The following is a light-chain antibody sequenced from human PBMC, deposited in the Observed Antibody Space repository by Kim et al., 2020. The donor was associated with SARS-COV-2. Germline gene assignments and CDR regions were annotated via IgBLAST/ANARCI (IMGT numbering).Light chain of an antibody. J-gene: IGLJ2*01. V-gene: IGLV1-44*01. Sequence: GQRVTIPFSGGSSNIGSNAVNWYQHLPGTAPKLLIYSNNQRPSGVPDRFSASKSGTSASLAISGLQSEDEADYYCAAWDDRLNGVVFGGGTKLTVL. CDR2: SNN. CDR3: AAWDDRLNGVV. CDR1: SSNIGSNA.